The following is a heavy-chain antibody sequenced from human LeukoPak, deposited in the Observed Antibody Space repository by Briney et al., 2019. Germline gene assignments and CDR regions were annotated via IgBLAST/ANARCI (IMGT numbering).Heavy chain of an antibody. CDR2: IYYSGST. CDR1: GGSISSYY. V-gene: IGHV4-59*01. D-gene: IGHD6-19*01. Sequence: SETLSLTCTVSGGSISSYYWSWIRQPPGKGLEWIGYIYYSGSTNYNPSLKSRVTISVDTSKNQFSLKLSSVTAADTAVYYCTRAAGSGWTPFDYWGQGTLVTVSS. J-gene: IGHJ4*02. CDR3: TRAAGSGWTPFDY.